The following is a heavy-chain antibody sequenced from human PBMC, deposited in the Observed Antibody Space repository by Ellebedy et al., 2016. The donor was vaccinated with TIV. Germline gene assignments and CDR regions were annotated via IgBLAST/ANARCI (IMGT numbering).Heavy chain of an antibody. CDR3: TASAGTSSGGFDP. V-gene: IGHV3-73*01. J-gene: IGHJ5*02. Sequence: GESLKISCAASGFTFSGFTVHWVRQASGGGLEWLGRIRGKANNYATVYAAWVKGRFTISRDDSENAAYLQMNSLKTEDTAIYYCTASAGTSSGGFDPWGQGTLVTVSS. CDR2: IRGKANNYAT. D-gene: IGHD6-19*01. CDR1: GFTFSGFT.